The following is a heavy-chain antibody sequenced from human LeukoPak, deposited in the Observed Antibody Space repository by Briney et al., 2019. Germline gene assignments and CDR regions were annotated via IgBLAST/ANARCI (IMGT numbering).Heavy chain of an antibody. CDR2: IYYSGST. Sequence: SQTLSLTCTVSGGSISSGGYYWSWIRQHPGKGLEWIGYIYYSGSTYYNPSLKSRVTISVDTSKNQFSLKLSSVTAVDTAVYYCAREATYYETRIDYWGQGTLVTVSS. D-gene: IGHD2/OR15-2a*01. V-gene: IGHV4-31*03. CDR1: GGSISSGGYY. CDR3: AREATYYETRIDY. J-gene: IGHJ4*02.